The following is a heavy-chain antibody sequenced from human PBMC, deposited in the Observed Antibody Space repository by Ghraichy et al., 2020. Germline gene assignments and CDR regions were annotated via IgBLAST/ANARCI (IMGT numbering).Heavy chain of an antibody. CDR3: ARLPPLRSEWFPPPIDY. J-gene: IGHJ4*02. D-gene: IGHD3-3*01. CDR2: IYTSGST. V-gene: IGHV4-4*09. CDR1: GGSISSYY. Sequence: SETLSLTCTVSGGSISSYYWSWIRQPPGKGLEWIGYIYTSGSTNYNPSLKSRVTISVDTSKNQFSLKLSSVTAADTAVYYCARLPPLRSEWFPPPIDYWGQGTLVTVSS.